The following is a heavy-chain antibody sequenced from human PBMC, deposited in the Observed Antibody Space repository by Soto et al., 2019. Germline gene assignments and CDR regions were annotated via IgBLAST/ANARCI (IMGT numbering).Heavy chain of an antibody. Sequence: GGSLRLSCAASGFTFSSYAMSWVRQAPGKGLEWVSAISGSGGSTYYADSVKGRFTISRDNSKNTLYLQMNSLRAEDTAVYYCAKDTVASCSSTSCPTQDYYYGMDVWGQGTTVTVSS. J-gene: IGHJ6*02. V-gene: IGHV3-23*01. CDR2: ISGSGGST. D-gene: IGHD2-2*01. CDR1: GFTFSSYA. CDR3: AKDTVASCSSTSCPTQDYYYGMDV.